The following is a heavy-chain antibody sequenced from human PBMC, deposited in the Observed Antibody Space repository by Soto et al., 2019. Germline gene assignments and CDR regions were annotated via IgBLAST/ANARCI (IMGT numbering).Heavy chain of an antibody. CDR1: GYTFTSYY. CDR2: INPSGGST. CDR3: ARAVNYYGSRSNDYFDY. V-gene: IGHV1-46*01. Sequence: ASVKVSCKASGYTFTSYYMHWVRQAPGQGLEWMGIINPSGGSTSYAQKFQGRVTMTRDTSTSTVYMELSSLRSEDTAVYYCARAVNYYGSRSNDYFDYWGQGTLVTVSS. D-gene: IGHD3-10*01. J-gene: IGHJ4*02.